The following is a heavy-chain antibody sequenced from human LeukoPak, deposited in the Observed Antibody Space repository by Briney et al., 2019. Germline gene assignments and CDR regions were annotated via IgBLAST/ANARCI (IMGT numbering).Heavy chain of an antibody. Sequence: PGGSLRLSCAASVFTFSSYGMHGVRQAPGNGLEWVAVISYDGSNKYYADSVKGRFTISRDNSKNTLYLQMNSLRDEATAVYYCAKDEVCDIAAAGDFDYWGQGTLVTVSS. V-gene: IGHV3-30*18. CDR3: AKDEVCDIAAAGDFDY. CDR1: VFTFSSYG. J-gene: IGHJ4*02. D-gene: IGHD6-13*01. CDR2: ISYDGSNK.